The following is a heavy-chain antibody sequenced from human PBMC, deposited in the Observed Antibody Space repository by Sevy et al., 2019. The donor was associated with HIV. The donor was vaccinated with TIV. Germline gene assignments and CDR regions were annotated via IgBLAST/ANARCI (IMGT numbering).Heavy chain of an antibody. Sequence: GGSLRLSCAASGFTFSSYSMNWVRQAPGKGLEWASSISSSSSYIYYADSVKRRFTISRDNAKNSLYLQMNSLRAEDTAVYYCARGSVVVPAAIWSTFVDYWGQGTLVTVSS. J-gene: IGHJ4*02. CDR2: ISSSSSYI. CDR3: ARGSVVVPAAIWSTFVDY. V-gene: IGHV3-21*01. CDR1: GFTFSSYS. D-gene: IGHD2-2*01.